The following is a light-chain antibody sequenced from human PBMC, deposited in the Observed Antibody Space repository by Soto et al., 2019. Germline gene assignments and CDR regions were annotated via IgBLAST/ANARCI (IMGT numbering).Light chain of an antibody. Sequence: QSALTQPASVSGSPGQSITISCTGTSSDVGGYNDVSWYQQHPGNAPKLMIYEVSNRPSGVSNRFSGSKSGNTASLTISGLQAEDEADYYCSSYTSSNTFVFGTGTKLTVL. J-gene: IGLJ1*01. CDR1: SSDVGGYND. V-gene: IGLV2-14*01. CDR3: SSYTSSNTFV. CDR2: EVS.